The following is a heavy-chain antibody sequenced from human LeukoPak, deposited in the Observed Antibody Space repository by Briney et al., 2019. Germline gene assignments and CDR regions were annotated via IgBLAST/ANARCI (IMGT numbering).Heavy chain of an antibody. CDR2: ISSSSSYI. D-gene: IGHD3-16*01. J-gene: IGHJ6*03. CDR3: AREPWGGLTVYYYYYMDV. V-gene: IGHV3-21*01. CDR1: GFTFSSYS. Sequence: GGSLRLSCAASGFTFSSYSMNWVRQAPGKGLEWVSSISSSSSYIYYADSVKGRFTISRDNAKNSLYLQMNSLRAEDTAVYYCAREPWGGLTVYYYYYMDVWGKGTTVTVPS.